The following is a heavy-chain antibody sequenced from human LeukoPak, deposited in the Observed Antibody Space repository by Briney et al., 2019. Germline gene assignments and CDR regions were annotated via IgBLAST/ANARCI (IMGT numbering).Heavy chain of an antibody. J-gene: IGHJ4*02. CDR1: GGSFSGYY. CDR3: ASSKGYCSGGSCSLDDY. Sequence: KPSETLSLTCAVYGGSFSGYYWSWIRQPPGKGLEWIGEINHSGSTNYNPSLKSRVTISVDTSKNQFSLKLSSVTAADTAVYYCASSKGYCSGGSCSLDDYWGQGTLVTVSS. CDR2: INHSGST. D-gene: IGHD2-15*01. V-gene: IGHV4-34*01.